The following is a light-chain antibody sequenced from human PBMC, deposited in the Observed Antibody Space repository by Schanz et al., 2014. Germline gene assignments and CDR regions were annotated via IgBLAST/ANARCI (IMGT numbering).Light chain of an antibody. J-gene: IGLJ3*02. CDR3: SSCTSSRTWV. CDR2: DVT. CDR1: SSDIGAHNY. Sequence: QSALTQPPSASGSPGQSVTIFCTGTSSDIGAHNYVSWYQQHPGKAPKLMIYDVTNRPSGVSDRFSGSKSDNTASLTISGLQAEDEADYYCSSCTSSRTWVFGGGTKLTVL. V-gene: IGLV2-14*03.